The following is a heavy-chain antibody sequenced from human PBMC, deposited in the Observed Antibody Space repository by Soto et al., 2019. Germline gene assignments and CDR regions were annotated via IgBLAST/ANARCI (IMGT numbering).Heavy chain of an antibody. J-gene: IGHJ3*02. CDR2: ISGSSDFL. CDR1: GFTFSNSI. CDR3: ATSTWYAFDI. D-gene: IGHD6-13*01. Sequence: VGSLRLSCAASGFTFSNSIINWVRQAPGQGLEWVSSISGSSDFLYYADSVKGRFTISRDTATNSLYLQMNSLRAEDTAVYYCATSTWYAFDIWGQGTMVTVSS. V-gene: IGHV3-21*01.